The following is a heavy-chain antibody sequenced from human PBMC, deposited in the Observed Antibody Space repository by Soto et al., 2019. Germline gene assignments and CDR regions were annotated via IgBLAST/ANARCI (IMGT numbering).Heavy chain of an antibody. Sequence: SVKVSCKASGGTFSSYAISWVRQAPGQGLEWMGGIIPIFGTANYAQKFQGRVTITADESTSTAYMELSSLRSEDTAVYYCAREGGGHYYGSGSTYSYYGMDVWGQGTTVTVSS. J-gene: IGHJ6*02. D-gene: IGHD3-10*01. CDR3: AREGGGHYYGSGSTYSYYGMDV. CDR2: IIPIFGTA. V-gene: IGHV1-69*13. CDR1: GGTFSSYA.